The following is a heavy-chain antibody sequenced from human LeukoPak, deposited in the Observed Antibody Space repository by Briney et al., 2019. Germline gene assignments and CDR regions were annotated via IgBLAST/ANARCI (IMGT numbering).Heavy chain of an antibody. V-gene: IGHV4-4*02. D-gene: IGHD2-21*01. CDR1: GGSISSSNW. CDR2: IYHSGST. J-gene: IGHJ6*03. Sequence: SETLSLTCAVSGGSISSSNWWSWVRQPPGKGLEWIGEIYHSGSTNYNPSLKSRVTISVDTSKNQFSLKLSSVTAADTAVYYCAREVEGGDYYYYYMDVWGKGTTVTVSS. CDR3: AREVEGGDYYYYYMDV.